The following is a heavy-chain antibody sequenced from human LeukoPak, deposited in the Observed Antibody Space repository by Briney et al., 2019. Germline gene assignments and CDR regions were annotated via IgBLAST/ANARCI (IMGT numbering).Heavy chain of an antibody. V-gene: IGHV1-69*04. Sequence: ASVKVSCKTSGGTFDPYATNWVRQAPGQGLEWIGRIIPASDRRDYEDKFHGRVTISADKSATHAYLEVASLRSEGSAMYFCARVADSKSVSDAFDVWGQGTMVTVSS. CDR3: ARVADSKSVSDAFDV. J-gene: IGHJ3*01. CDR1: GGTFDPYA. CDR2: IIPASDRR.